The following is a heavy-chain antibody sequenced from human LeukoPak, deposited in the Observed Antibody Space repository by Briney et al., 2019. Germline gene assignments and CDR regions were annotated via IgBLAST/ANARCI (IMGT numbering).Heavy chain of an antibody. CDR1: GFTFSSYA. CDR3: AKDGSGVWVVARPFDY. V-gene: IGHV3-23*01. J-gene: IGHJ4*02. Sequence: PGGSLRLSCAASGFTFSSYAMSWVRQAPGKGLEWVSAISGSGGSTYYADSVKGRFTISRDNSKNTLYLQMNSLRAEDTAVYYCAKDGSGVWVVARPFDYWGQGTLVTVSS. D-gene: IGHD2-2*01. CDR2: ISGSGGST.